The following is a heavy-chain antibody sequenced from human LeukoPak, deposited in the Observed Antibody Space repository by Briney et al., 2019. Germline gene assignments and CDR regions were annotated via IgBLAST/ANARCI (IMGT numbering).Heavy chain of an antibody. CDR3: ARGVITMVRGVPSLGY. Sequence: SETPSLTCTVSGGSISSYYWSWIRQPPGKGLEWIGYIYDSGSTNYRPSLKSRVTISVDTSKNQFSLKLRSVTAADTAVYYCARGVITMVRGVPSLGYWGQGTLVTVSS. J-gene: IGHJ4*02. V-gene: IGHV4-59*01. CDR1: GGSISSYY. CDR2: IYDSGST. D-gene: IGHD3-10*01.